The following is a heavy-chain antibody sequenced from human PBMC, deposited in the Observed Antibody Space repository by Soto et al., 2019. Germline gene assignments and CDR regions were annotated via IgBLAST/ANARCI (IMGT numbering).Heavy chain of an antibody. V-gene: IGHV3-23*01. D-gene: IGHD3-10*01. CDR3: ARHGVTMVRGEKGFDY. J-gene: IGHJ4*02. CDR2: ISGSGGST. CDR1: GFTFSSYA. Sequence: HPGGSLRLSCAASGFTFSSYAMSWVRQAPGKGLEWVSAISGSGGSTYYADSVKGRFTISRDNSKNTLYLQMNSLRAEDTAVYYCARHGVTMVRGEKGFDYWGQGTLVTVSS.